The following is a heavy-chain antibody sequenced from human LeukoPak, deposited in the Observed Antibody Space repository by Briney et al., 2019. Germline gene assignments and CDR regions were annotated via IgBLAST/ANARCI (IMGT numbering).Heavy chain of an antibody. Sequence: SETLSLTCSVSGGSVTSGGFYGGWLRQPPGKGPEWIATIYYTGSTYYNPSLQSRVTISIDTSKNQFSLRLTSVTATDTAVYHCARHSGSGSLSRPFDPWGQGTLVTVSS. D-gene: IGHD3-10*01. CDR1: GGSVTSGGFY. CDR2: IYYTGST. CDR3: ARHSGSGSLSRPFDP. V-gene: IGHV4-39*01. J-gene: IGHJ5*02.